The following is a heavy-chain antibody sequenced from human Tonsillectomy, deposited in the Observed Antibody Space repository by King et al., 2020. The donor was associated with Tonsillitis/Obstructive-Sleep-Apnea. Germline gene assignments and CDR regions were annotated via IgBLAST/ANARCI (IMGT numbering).Heavy chain of an antibody. CDR3: TTGHNGVAATWVGGMDV. V-gene: IGHV3-15*07. J-gene: IGHJ6*02. D-gene: IGHD4-17*01. CDR2: IKSKTDGGTT. Sequence: QLVQSGGDLVKPGGSLRLSCGASGVTFSNAWMNWVRQAPGKGLEWVGRIKSKTDGGTTDYAAPVKGRLTISRDDSKNTLYLQMNSLKTEDTAVYYCTTGHNGVAATWVGGMDVWGQGTTVTVS. CDR1: GVTFSNAW.